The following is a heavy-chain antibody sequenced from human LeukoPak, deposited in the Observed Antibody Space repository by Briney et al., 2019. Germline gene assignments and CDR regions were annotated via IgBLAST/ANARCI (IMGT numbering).Heavy chain of an antibody. V-gene: IGHV3-21*01. CDR1: GFTFSSYS. D-gene: IGHD6-13*01. Sequence: PGGSLRLSCAASGFTFSSYSMNWVRQAPGKGLEWVSSISSSSSYIYYADSVKGRFTISRDNAKNSLYLQMNSLRAEDTAVYYCAKVHEKESGVRVAAAGFDYWGQGTLVTVSS. CDR2: ISSSSSYI. CDR3: AKVHEKESGVRVAAAGFDY. J-gene: IGHJ4*02.